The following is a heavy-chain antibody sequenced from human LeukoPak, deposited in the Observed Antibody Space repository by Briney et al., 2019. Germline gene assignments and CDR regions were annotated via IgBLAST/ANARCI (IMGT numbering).Heavy chain of an antibody. Sequence: PGGSLRLSCAAAGFTVSSNYMSWVRQAPGKGLEWVSVIYSGGSTYYADPGKGRFTISRHNSKNTLYLKMNSLRGEDTAVYYCAREDWSGGYSYGISSWGEGTLVSVSS. CDR3: AREDWSGGYSYGISS. CDR2: IYSGGST. D-gene: IGHD5-18*01. V-gene: IGHV3-53*04. J-gene: IGHJ4*02. CDR1: GFTVSSNY.